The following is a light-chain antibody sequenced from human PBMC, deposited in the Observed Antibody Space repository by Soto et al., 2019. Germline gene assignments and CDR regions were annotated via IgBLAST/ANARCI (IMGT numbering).Light chain of an antibody. CDR2: HAS. CDR1: RSLSSDY. CDR3: QQYGDSPRS. Sequence: EIVLMQSPDTLSLSPGERATLSCRASRSLSSDYLAWYQQKPGQAPRLLFYHASRRATGTPDRFSVSGSGTDFTLTISRLEPGDFAVYYCQQYGDSPRSCGQGNKGDIK. V-gene: IGKV3-20*01. J-gene: IGKJ1*01.